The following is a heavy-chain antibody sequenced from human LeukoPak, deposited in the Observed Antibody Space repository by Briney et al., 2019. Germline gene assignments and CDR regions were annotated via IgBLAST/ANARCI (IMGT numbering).Heavy chain of an antibody. J-gene: IGHJ5*02. CDR3: ASRITMNGNWFDP. D-gene: IGHD3-22*01. V-gene: IGHV1-69*13. CDR1: GGTFSSYA. CDR2: IIPIFGTA. Sequence: SVKVSCTASGGTFSSYAISWVRQAPGQGLEWMGGIIPIFGTANYAQKFQGRVTITADESTSTAYMELSSLRSEDTAVYYCASRITMNGNWFDPWGQGTLVTVSS.